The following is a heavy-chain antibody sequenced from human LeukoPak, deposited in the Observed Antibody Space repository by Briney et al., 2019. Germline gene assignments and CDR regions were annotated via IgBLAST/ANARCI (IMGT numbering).Heavy chain of an antibody. J-gene: IGHJ6*03. CDR3: AACWNYEWGYYMDV. Sequence: PSETLSLTCTVSGGSISSGSYYWSWIRQPAGKGLEWIGRIYTSGSTNYNPSLKSRVTISVDTSKNQFSLKLSSVTAADTAVYYCAACWNYEWGYYMDVWGKGTTVTVSS. V-gene: IGHV4-61*02. D-gene: IGHD1-7*01. CDR1: GGSISSGSYY. CDR2: IYTSGST.